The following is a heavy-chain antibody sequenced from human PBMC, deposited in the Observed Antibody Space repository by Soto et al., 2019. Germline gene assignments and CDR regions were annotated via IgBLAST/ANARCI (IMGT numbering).Heavy chain of an antibody. CDR3: ARVRSAADGYFDL. CDR1: SGSISSSNW. V-gene: IGHV4-4*02. CDR2: IYHSGST. Sequence: QVQLQESGPGLVKPSGTLSLTCAVSSGSISSSNWWSWVRQPPGKGLEWIGEIYHSGSTNYNPSLKCRVTISVDKSKNQFSLKLSSVTAADSAVYYCARVRSAADGYFDLWGRGTLVTVSS. D-gene: IGHD6-13*01. J-gene: IGHJ2*01.